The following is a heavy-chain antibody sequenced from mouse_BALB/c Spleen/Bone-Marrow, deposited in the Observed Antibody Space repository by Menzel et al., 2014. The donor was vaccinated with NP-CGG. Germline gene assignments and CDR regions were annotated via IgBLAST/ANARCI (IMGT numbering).Heavy chain of an antibody. CDR3: ARRLTRTLYFDY. D-gene: IGHD4-1*01. CDR2: INPGSGAT. Sequence: VQLQQSGAELVRPGTSVKVSCKASGYAFTNYLIEWVKQRPGQGLEWIGVINPGSGATNYNENFKGKATLTADKSSSTPYMQLSSLASDDSAVYFCARRLTRTLYFDYWGQGTTLTVSS. J-gene: IGHJ2*01. CDR1: GYAFTNYL. V-gene: IGHV1-54*03.